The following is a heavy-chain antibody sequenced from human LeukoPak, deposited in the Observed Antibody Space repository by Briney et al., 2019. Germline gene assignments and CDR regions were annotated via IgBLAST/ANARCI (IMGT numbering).Heavy chain of an antibody. Sequence: PSETLSLTCTVSGGSIDSYYWSWIRQPPGKELEWIGYIYYSGSTNYNPSLKSRVTISVDTSKNQFPLKLSSVTAADTAVYYCARDGFGWNQKKDAFDIWGQGTMVTVSS. D-gene: IGHD1-14*01. CDR2: IYYSGST. V-gene: IGHV4-59*12. CDR1: GGSIDSYY. CDR3: ARDGFGWNQKKDAFDI. J-gene: IGHJ3*02.